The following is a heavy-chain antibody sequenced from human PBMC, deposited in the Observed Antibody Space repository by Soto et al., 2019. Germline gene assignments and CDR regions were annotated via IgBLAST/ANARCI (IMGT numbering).Heavy chain of an antibody. Sequence: GGSLRLSCAASGFTFSSYGMNWVRQAPGKGLGWVAVIWYDGSNQDYADSVKGGFTITRDISKNTLYLQMNSLIAEDTAVYYCARVFDYSDSSCYSSLLDYWGQGTLVTVSS. D-gene: IGHD3-22*01. CDR1: GFTFSSYG. CDR2: IWYDGSNQ. V-gene: IGHV3-33*01. J-gene: IGHJ4*02. CDR3: ARVFDYSDSSCYSSLLDY.